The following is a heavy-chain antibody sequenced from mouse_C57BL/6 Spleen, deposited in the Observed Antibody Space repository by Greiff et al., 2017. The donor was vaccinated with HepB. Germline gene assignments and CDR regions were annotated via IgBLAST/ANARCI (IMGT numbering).Heavy chain of an antibody. CDR3: ARSDYGSSHFAY. CDR2: IDPSDSET. V-gene: IGHV1-52*01. CDR1: GYTFTSYW. J-gene: IGHJ3*01. D-gene: IGHD1-1*01. Sequence: QVQLKQPGAELVRPGSSVKLSCKASGYTFTSYWMHWVKQRPIQGLEWIGNIDPSDSETHYNQKFKDKATLTVDKSSSTAYMQLSSLTSEDSAVYYCARSDYGSSHFAYWGQGTLVTVSA.